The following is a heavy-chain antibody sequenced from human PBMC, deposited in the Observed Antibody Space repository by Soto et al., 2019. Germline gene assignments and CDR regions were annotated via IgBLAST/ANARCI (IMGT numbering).Heavy chain of an antibody. V-gene: IGHV2-5*02. CDR1: GFSLSIGAVG. CDR3: AHRRELFFDD. CDR2: IYWDDDK. D-gene: IGHD1-7*01. J-gene: IGHJ4*02. Sequence: QITLKESGPTLVKPTQTLTLTCTFSGFSLSIGAVGVGWIRQPPGKAPELLALIYWDDDKRYSPSLKSRLTITKDTSKNQVVLAMTNMDPVDTATYYCAHRRELFFDDWGQGTPVTVSS.